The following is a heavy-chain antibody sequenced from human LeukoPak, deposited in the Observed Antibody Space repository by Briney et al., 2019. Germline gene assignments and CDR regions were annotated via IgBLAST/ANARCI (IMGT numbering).Heavy chain of an antibody. CDR1: GYSISSGYY. CDR2: IYHSGST. V-gene: IGHV4-38-2*01. CDR3: ARVPTYYYDSSGYYHYED. Sequence: PSETLSLTCAVSGYSISSGYYWGWIRQPPGKGLEWIGSIYHSGSTYYNPSLKSRVTISVDTSKDQFSLKLSSVTAADTAVYYCARVPTYYYDSSGYYHYEDWGQGTLVTVSS. D-gene: IGHD3-22*01. J-gene: IGHJ4*02.